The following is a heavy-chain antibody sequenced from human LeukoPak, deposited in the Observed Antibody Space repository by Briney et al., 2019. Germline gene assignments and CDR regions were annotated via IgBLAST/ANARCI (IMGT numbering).Heavy chain of an antibody. V-gene: IGHV3-30*18. Sequence: GRSLRLSCAASGFIFSSYGMHWVRQAPGKGLEWVAVISYDGSNKYYADSVKGRFTISRDNSKNTLYLQMNSLRAEDTAVYYCAKEFSYYYDSSGYYPYAFDIWGQGTMVTVSS. J-gene: IGHJ3*02. CDR1: GFIFSSYG. CDR3: AKEFSYYYDSSGYYPYAFDI. D-gene: IGHD3-22*01. CDR2: ISYDGSNK.